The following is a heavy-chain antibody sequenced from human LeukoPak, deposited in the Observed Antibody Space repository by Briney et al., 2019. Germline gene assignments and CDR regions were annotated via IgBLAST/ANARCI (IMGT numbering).Heavy chain of an antibody. V-gene: IGHV3-30*03. CDR2: ISYDGSNK. CDR3: ATYHMTTVVTPAY. CDR1: GFTFSSYG. J-gene: IGHJ4*02. Sequence: GGSLRLSCAASGFTFSSYGMHWVRQAPGKGLEWVAVISYDGSNKYYADSVKGRFTISRDNSKNTLYLQMNSLRAEDTAVYYCATYHMTTVVTPAYWGQGTLVTVSS. D-gene: IGHD4-23*01.